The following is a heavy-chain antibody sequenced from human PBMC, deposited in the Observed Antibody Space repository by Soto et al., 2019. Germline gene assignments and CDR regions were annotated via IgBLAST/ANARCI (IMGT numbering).Heavy chain of an antibody. V-gene: IGHV4-59*08. CDR3: ARSGSGYAYYFDC. CDR1: DGSISSYY. Sequence: QVQLQESGPGLVKPSETLSLTCTVSDGSISSYYWSWIRQPPGKGLEWIGYISYSGNTNYNPSLKNRVTISEDTSKNQFSLKLRSVTAADTAVYYCARSGSGYAYYFDCWGQGTLVTVS. D-gene: IGHD3-22*01. CDR2: ISYSGNT. J-gene: IGHJ4*02.